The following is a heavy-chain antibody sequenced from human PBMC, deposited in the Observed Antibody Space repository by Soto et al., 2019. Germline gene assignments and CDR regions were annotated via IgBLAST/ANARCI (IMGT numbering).Heavy chain of an antibody. V-gene: IGHV1-18*01. Sequence: QVQLVQSGAEVKKPGASVKVSCKASGYTFTSYGISWVRQAPGQGLEWMGWISAYNGKTNYPQKLQGRDTRTTATPTSTAYMELRSLRSDDTAVYYCARDAGVSGELYYWGQGTLVTVSS. CDR3: ARDAGVSGELYY. J-gene: IGHJ4*02. CDR2: ISAYNGKT. D-gene: IGHD3-16*01. CDR1: GYTFTSYG.